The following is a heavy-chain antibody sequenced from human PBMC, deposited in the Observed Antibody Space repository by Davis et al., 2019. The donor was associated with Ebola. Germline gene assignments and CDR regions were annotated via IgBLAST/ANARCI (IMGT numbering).Heavy chain of an antibody. J-gene: IGHJ6*02. D-gene: IGHD6-13*01. CDR2: ISYDGSNK. Sequence: GGSLRLSCAASGFTFSSYAMHWVRQAPGKGLEWVAVISYDGSNKYYADSVKGRFTISRDNSKNTLYLQMNSLRAEDTAVYYCARDIEQQQLVVIFWYYYYGMDVWGQGTTVTVSS. CDR1: GFTFSSYA. CDR3: ARDIEQQQLVVIFWYYYYGMDV. V-gene: IGHV3-30*04.